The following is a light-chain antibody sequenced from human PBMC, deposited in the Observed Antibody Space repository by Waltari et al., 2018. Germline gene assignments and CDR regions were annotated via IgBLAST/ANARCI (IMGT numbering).Light chain of an antibody. V-gene: IGKV1-5*03. CDR3: QQYNSYPWT. Sequence: DIQMTQSPSTLSASVGDRVTVTCRASQFISTFLAWYQQKPGKAPRLLIYKASNLQSGVPSRFSGSGSGTEFTLTISGLQPDDFATYHCQQYNSYPWTFGQGTKVEMK. CDR2: KAS. CDR1: QFISTF. J-gene: IGKJ1*01.